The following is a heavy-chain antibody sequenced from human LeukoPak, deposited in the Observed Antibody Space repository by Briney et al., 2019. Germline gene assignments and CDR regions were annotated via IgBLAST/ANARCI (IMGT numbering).Heavy chain of an antibody. CDR1: GFTFSSYW. J-gene: IGHJ4*02. D-gene: IGHD3-3*01. Sequence: GGSLRLSCAASGFTFSSYWMSWVRHAPGKGLEWVANIKPDGSEKHYVDSVKGRFTISRDNAKNSLYLQMNSLRAEDTAVYYCARTYYDFWSGYYHDHWGQGTLVTVSS. CDR3: ARTYYDFWSGYYHDH. CDR2: IKPDGSEK. V-gene: IGHV3-7*01.